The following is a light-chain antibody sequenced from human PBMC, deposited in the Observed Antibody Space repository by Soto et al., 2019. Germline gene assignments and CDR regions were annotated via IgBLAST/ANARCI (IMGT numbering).Light chain of an antibody. CDR2: KAS. J-gene: IGKJ2*01. V-gene: IGKV1-5*03. Sequence: DIQMTQSPSTLSASVGDRVTITCRASQSISSWLAWYQQKPGKAPKLLIYKASSLESGVPSRFSGSGSGTEFTLTISILQPDEIATYYCQQNNNYPYTFGHGTKLEIK. CDR1: QSISSW. CDR3: QQNNNYPYT.